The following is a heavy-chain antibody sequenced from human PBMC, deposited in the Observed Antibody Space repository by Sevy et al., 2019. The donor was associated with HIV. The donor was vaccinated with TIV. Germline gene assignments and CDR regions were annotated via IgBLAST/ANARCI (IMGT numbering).Heavy chain of an antibody. D-gene: IGHD4-17*01. J-gene: IGHJ4*02. CDR1: GFTFSNAW. CDR3: TTGSGYGDYNYFDY. V-gene: IGHV3-15*01. Sequence: GGSLRLSCAASGFTFSNAWMSWVRQAPGKGLEWVGRIKSKTDGGTTDYAAPVKGRFTISREDSKNTLYLQMNSLKTEDTAVYYCTTGSGYGDYNYFDYWGQGTLVTVSS. CDR2: IKSKTDGGTT.